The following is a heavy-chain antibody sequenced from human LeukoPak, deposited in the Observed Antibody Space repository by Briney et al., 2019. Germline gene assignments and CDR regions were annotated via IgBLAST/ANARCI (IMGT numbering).Heavy chain of an antibody. J-gene: IGHJ4*02. Sequence: GGSLRLSCAASGFTFSSYGMRWVRQAPGKGLEWVAVIWYDGSNKYYADSVKGRFTISRDNSKNTLYLQMNSLRAEDTAVYYCAKGVAATMVRGVITISFDYWGQGTLVTVSS. CDR2: IWYDGSNK. V-gene: IGHV3-33*06. CDR3: AKGVAATMVRGVITISFDY. D-gene: IGHD3-10*01. CDR1: GFTFSSYG.